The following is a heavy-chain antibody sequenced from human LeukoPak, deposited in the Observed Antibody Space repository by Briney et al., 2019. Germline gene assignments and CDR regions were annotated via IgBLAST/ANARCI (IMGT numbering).Heavy chain of an antibody. Sequence: SQTLSLTCTVSGSSISSGGYYWSWIRQPPGKGLEWIGYIYHSGSTYYNPSLKSRVTISVDRSKNQFSLKLSSVTAADTAVYYCARVRGSYQGFDYWGQGTLVTVSS. V-gene: IGHV4-30-2*01. D-gene: IGHD1-26*01. CDR3: ARVRGSYQGFDY. CDR1: GSSISSGGYY. CDR2: IYHSGST. J-gene: IGHJ4*02.